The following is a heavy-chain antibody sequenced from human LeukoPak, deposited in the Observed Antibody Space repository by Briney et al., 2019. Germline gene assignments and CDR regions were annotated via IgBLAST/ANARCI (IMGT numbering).Heavy chain of an antibody. J-gene: IGHJ4*02. D-gene: IGHD3-10*01. CDR3: ARVSLVRGAPDYYFDY. Sequence: SETLSLTCTVSGDSISNYYWSWIRQPAGKGMEWIGRIYTSGSTNYNPSLKSRVTMSVDTSKNQFSLKLSSVTAADTAVYYCARVSLVRGAPDYYFDYWGQGTLVTVSS. CDR1: GDSISNYY. CDR2: IYTSGST. V-gene: IGHV4-4*07.